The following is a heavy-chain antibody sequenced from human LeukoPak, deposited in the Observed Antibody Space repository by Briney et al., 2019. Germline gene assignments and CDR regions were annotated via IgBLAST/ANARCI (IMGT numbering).Heavy chain of an antibody. J-gene: IGHJ4*02. CDR2: INHSGST. Sequence: SETLSLTCAVYGGSFSGYYWSWIRQPPGKGLEWIGEINHSGSTNYNPSLKSRVTISVDTSKNQFSLELSSVTAADTAVYYCARGLGYCSGGSCYVDYWGQGTLVTVSS. CDR3: ARGLGYCSGGSCYVDY. D-gene: IGHD2-15*01. V-gene: IGHV4-34*01. CDR1: GGSFSGYY.